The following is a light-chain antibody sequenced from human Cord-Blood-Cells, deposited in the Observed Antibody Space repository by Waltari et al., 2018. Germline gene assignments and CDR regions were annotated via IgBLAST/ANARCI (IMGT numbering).Light chain of an antibody. CDR1: QSVLYSSNNKNY. V-gene: IGKV4-1*01. CDR3: QQYYSTPQFT. Sequence: DIVMTQSPDSLAVSLGERATINCQSSQSVLYSSNNKNYLAWYQQKPGQPPKLLIYWAATRESGVPDRFSGSGSGTDFTLTISSLQAEDVAVYYCQQYYSTPQFTFGPGTKVDIK. J-gene: IGKJ3*01. CDR2: WAA.